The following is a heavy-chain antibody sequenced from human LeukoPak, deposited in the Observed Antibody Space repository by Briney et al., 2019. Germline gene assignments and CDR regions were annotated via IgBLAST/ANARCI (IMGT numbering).Heavy chain of an antibody. Sequence: GGALRLSCAASGVTFSSYAMRWVRRAPGKGLEWVSAISGSGGSTYYADSVKGRFTISRDNSKNTLYLQMNSLRAEDTAVYYCAKPGAYGSGSYTENWGQGTLVTVSS. CDR3: AKPGAYGSGSYTEN. D-gene: IGHD3-10*01. CDR2: ISGSGGST. J-gene: IGHJ4*02. V-gene: IGHV3-23*01. CDR1: GVTFSSYA.